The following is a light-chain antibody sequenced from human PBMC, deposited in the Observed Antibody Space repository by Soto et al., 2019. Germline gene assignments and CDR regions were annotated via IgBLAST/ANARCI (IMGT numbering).Light chain of an antibody. V-gene: IGKV4-1*01. CDR1: QSVLYSSNNKNY. J-gene: IGKJ2*01. CDR3: QQYYSTPHS. CDR2: WAS. Sequence: DIVMTQSPDSLAVSLGERATINCKSSQSVLYSSNNKNYLAWYQQKPGQLPKLLIYWASTRDSGVPDRFSGSGSGTDFTLTISSLQAEDVAVYYCQQYYSTPHSFGQGTKLEI.